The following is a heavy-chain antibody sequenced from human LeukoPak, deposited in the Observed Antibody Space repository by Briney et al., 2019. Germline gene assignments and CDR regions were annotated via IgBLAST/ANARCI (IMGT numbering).Heavy chain of an antibody. Sequence: ASVKVSCKASGYTFTSYYMHWVRQAPGQGLEWMGIINLSGGSTSYAQKFQGRVTMTRDTSTSTVYMELSSLRSEDTAVYYCARDRAGVLWFGELSGDYWGQGTLVTVSS. CDR3: ARDRAGVLWFGELSGDY. CDR1: GYTFTSYY. D-gene: IGHD3-10*01. J-gene: IGHJ4*02. CDR2: INLSGGST. V-gene: IGHV1-46*01.